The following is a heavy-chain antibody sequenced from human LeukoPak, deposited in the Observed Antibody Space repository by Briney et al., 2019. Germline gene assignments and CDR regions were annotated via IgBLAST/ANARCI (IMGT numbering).Heavy chain of an antibody. CDR3: AKFEGALLGNYYMDV. CDR1: GFPFSDFA. J-gene: IGHJ6*03. Sequence: GGPLSLSRAVSGFPFSDFAMIWLRQAPGKGLEWASTISGGGDNTYFADSVKGRFTISRDNSKNTLLLQMVSLRAEDTAVYYCAKFEGALLGNYYMDVWGKGTTVTVSS. V-gene: IGHV3-23*01. CDR2: ISGGGDNT.